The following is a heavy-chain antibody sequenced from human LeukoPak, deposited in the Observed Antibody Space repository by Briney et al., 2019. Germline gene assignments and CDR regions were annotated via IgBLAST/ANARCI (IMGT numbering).Heavy chain of an antibody. D-gene: IGHD2-15*01. V-gene: IGHV1-46*01. J-gene: IGHJ6*02. CDR2: INPSGGST. Sequence: ASVKVSCKASGYAFTGYHMHWVRQAPGQGLEWMGIINPSGGSTSYAQKFQGRVTMTRDTSTSTVYMELSSLRSEDTAVYYCARDFKTYCSGGSCYSFYYYYGMDVWGQGTTVTVSS. CDR1: GYAFTGYH. CDR3: ARDFKTYCSGGSCYSFYYYYGMDV.